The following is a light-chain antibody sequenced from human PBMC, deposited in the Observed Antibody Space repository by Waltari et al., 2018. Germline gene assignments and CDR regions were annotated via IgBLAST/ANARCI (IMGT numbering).Light chain of an antibody. CDR3: QHYVSLPVT. CDR2: HAS. J-gene: IGKJ1*01. V-gene: IGKV3-20*01. CDR1: QSLSIY. Sequence: EIVLTQSPGTLSLSPGEKATLSCMASQSLSIYLAWYQQKPGRAPRLLIYHASSRATGVPDSFSGSGSGTDFSLTISRLGPEDFAVYYCQHYVSLPVTFGQGTKVEIK.